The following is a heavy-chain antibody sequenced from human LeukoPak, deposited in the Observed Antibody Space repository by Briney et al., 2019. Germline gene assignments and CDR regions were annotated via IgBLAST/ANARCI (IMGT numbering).Heavy chain of an antibody. J-gene: IGHJ3*02. CDR1: GGSISSYY. CDR2: SYYSGST. Sequence: SETLSLTCSVSGGSISSYYWSWIRQPPGKGLEYIGYSYYSGSTDYNPSLKSRVTISVDTSNQFSLMLTSVTAADTAVYYCARQSIAARRAFDIWDQGTMVTVSS. V-gene: IGHV4-59*08. D-gene: IGHD6-6*01. CDR3: ARQSIAARRAFDI.